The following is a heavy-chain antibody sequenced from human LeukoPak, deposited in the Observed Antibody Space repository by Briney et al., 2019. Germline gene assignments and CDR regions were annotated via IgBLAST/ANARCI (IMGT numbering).Heavy chain of an antibody. CDR2: MHYDGRNI. CDR1: GFILRNYG. V-gene: IGHV3-30*02. Sequence: PGGSLRLSCAASGFILRNYGMHWVRRTPGKGLEWVAFMHYDGRNILYADSVKGRFSISTDNSKNMVYLQMSSLRAEGTAVYYCAKVTMGDVWFDPWGQRTLVTVSS. CDR3: AKVTMGDVWFDP. J-gene: IGHJ5*02. D-gene: IGHD3-16*01.